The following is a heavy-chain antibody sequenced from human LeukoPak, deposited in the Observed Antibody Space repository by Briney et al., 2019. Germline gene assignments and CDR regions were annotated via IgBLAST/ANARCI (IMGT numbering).Heavy chain of an antibody. D-gene: IGHD2-15*01. V-gene: IGHV3-23*01. CDR1: GFILSSYA. CDR2: ISGSGGST. Sequence: GGSLRLSCAASGFILSSYAMSWVRQAPGKGLEWVSTISGSGGSTYNADSVKGRFTITRDNSKNTLYLQMNSLRAEGTAVYYCANAYCSSSSCPGFYGMDVWGQGTTVTVSS. J-gene: IGHJ6*02. CDR3: ANAYCSSSSCPGFYGMDV.